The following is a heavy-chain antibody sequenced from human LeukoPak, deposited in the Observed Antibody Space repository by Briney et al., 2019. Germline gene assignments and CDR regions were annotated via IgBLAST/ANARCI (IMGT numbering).Heavy chain of an antibody. J-gene: IGHJ4*02. CDR3: ARSSPLTTVDDY. CDR2: ISAYNGNT. Sequence: GSSVKVSCKASGGTFSSYAISWVRQAPGQGLEWMGWISAYNGNTNYAQKLQSRVTMTKDTSTSTAYMELRSLRSDDTAVYYCARSSPLTTVDDYWGQGTLVTVSS. CDR1: GGTFSSYA. D-gene: IGHD4-23*01. V-gene: IGHV1-18*01.